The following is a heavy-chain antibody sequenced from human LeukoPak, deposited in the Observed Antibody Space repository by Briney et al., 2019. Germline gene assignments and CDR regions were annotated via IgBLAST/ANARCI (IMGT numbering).Heavy chain of an antibody. CDR2: INQDGSEK. CDR1: GFTFRSYW. J-gene: IGHJ5*02. D-gene: IGHD6-19*01. V-gene: IGHV3-7*01. Sequence: GGSLRVSCDASGFTFRSYWMSWVRQAPGKGPEWVASINQDGSEKYYVDSVKGRFTISRDNAKNSQYLQMNSLRTEDTAVYYCARPIAVADHWFDPWGQGTLVTVSS. CDR3: ARPIAVADHWFDP.